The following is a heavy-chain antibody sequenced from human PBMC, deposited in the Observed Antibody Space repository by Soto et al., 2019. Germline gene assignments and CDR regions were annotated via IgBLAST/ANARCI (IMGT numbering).Heavy chain of an antibody. Sequence: TSETLSLPCGVSGYSISSGYYWGWIRQAPGKGLEWIGSIYHSGTTYYNPSLQSRVTISVDTSKNQFSLKLNFVTAADTAMYYCARKSITASGYFDYWGQGILVTGSS. J-gene: IGHJ4*02. CDR2: IYHSGTT. CDR1: GYSISSGYY. V-gene: IGHV4-38-2*01. CDR3: ARKSITASGYFDY. D-gene: IGHD6-13*01.